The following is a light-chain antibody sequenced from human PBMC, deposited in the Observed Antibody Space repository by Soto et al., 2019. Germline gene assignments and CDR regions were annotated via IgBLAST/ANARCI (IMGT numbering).Light chain of an antibody. J-gene: IGKJ1*01. Sequence: DIQMTQSPSTLSASVGDRVTITCRASQSITNWLAWYQQKPGKAPKLLIYDASNLESGVPSRFSGSGSGTEFTLTISSLQTDDFPPYSFQHYNSSPRTFGQGTKVEIK. V-gene: IGKV1-5*01. CDR3: QHYNSSPRT. CDR2: DAS. CDR1: QSITNW.